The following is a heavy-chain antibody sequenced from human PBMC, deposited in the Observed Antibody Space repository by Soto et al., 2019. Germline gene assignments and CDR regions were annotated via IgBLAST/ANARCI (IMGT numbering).Heavy chain of an antibody. CDR2: ISYDGSNK. CDR1: GFTFSSYA. V-gene: IGHV3-30-3*01. CDR3: ARELNYGDYLDY. J-gene: IGHJ4*02. Sequence: QVQLVESGGGVVHPGRSLRLSCVASGFTFSSYAMHWVRQAPGKGLEWVAVISYDGSNKYYADSVKGRFTISRDNSKNTLYLQMNSLRAEDTAVYYCARELNYGDYLDYWGQGTLVTVSS. D-gene: IGHD4-17*01.